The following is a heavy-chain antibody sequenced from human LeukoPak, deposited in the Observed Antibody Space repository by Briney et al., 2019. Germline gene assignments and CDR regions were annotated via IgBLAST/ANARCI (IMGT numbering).Heavy chain of an antibody. V-gene: IGHV3-74*01. CDR2: INSAGSST. J-gene: IGHJ4*02. CDR3: ARDQQDYYDSSGYYPGY. CDR1: GFTFSSYW. D-gene: IGHD3-22*01. Sequence: PGGSLRLSCAASGFTFSSYWMHWVRQAPGKGLVWVSRINSAGSSTSYADSVKGRFTISRDNAKNTLYLQMNSLRAEDTAVYYCARDQQDYYDSSGYYPGYWGQGTLVTVSS.